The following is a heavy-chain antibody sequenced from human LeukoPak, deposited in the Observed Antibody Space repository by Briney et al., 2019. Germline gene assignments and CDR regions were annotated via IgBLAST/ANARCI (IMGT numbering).Heavy chain of an antibody. V-gene: IGHV3-48*03. Sequence: QPGGSLRLSCAASGFTFSSYEMNWVRQAPGKGLEWVSYISSSSSTIYYADSVKGRFTISRDNAKNTLYVQMNSLRAEDTAAYYCAKGRRDAYNYYFDYWGQGTLVTVSS. CDR2: ISSSSSTI. J-gene: IGHJ4*02. CDR3: AKGRRDAYNYYFDY. D-gene: IGHD5-24*01. CDR1: GFTFSSYE.